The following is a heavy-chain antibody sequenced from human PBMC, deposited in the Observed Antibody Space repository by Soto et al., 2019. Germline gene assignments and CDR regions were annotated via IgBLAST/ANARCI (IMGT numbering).Heavy chain of an antibody. CDR1: GGSISSGDYY. D-gene: IGHD4-17*01. CDR2: IYYSGST. Sequence: QVQLQESGPGLVKPSQTLSLTCTVSGGSISSGDYYWSWIRQPPGKGLEWIGYIYYSGSTYYNPSLKTRVTISVDTSKNQFSLKLSSVTAADTAVYYCASERDSYGGNLYYWGQGTLVTVSS. J-gene: IGHJ4*02. V-gene: IGHV4-30-4*01. CDR3: ASERDSYGGNLYY.